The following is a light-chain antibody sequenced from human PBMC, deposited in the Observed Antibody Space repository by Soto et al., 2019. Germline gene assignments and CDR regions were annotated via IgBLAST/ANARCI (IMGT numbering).Light chain of an antibody. Sequence: DSQMTPSPPTLSASVGDRVTITCRASQSISSWLAWYQQKPGKAPKLLIYKASSLESGVPSRFSGSGSGTEFTLTISSLQPDDFATYYCQQYNSYPWTFGQGTKADIK. CDR3: QQYNSYPWT. V-gene: IGKV1-5*03. CDR2: KAS. J-gene: IGKJ1*01. CDR1: QSISSW.